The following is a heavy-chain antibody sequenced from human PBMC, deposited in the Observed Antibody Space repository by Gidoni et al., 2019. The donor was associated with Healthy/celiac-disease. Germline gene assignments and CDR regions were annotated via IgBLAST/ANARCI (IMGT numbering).Heavy chain of an antibody. CDR2: ISGSGGST. Sequence: EVQLLESGGGLVQPGGSLRLSCAAFGFTFSSYAMGWVRQAPGKGLGWVSAISGSGGSTYYADSVKGRFTISRDNSKNTLYLQMNSLRAEDTAVYYCAKKGGCSGGSCYTLDYWGQGTLVTVSS. V-gene: IGHV3-23*01. D-gene: IGHD2-15*01. CDR3: AKKGGCSGGSCYTLDY. CDR1: GFTFSSYA. J-gene: IGHJ4*02.